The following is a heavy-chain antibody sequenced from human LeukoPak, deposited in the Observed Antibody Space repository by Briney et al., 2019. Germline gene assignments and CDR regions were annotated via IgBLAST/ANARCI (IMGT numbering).Heavy chain of an antibody. J-gene: IGHJ3*02. V-gene: IGHV4-39*01. CDR2: LYYSGST. Sequence: PSEALSLTCTVSGGSISGSGSSYYWVWIRQPPGKGLEWIGSLYYSGSTYYNPSLKSRITISVDTSENQFSLELSPVTAADTAVYFCARTPRYSGNYYNAFDIWGLGTTVTVSS. CDR3: ARTPRYSGNYYNAFDI. CDR1: GGSISGSGSSYY. D-gene: IGHD1-26*01.